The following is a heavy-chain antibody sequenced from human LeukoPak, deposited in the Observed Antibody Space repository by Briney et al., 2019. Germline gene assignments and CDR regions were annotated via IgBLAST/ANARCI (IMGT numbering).Heavy chain of an antibody. Sequence: GASVKVSCKASGYTFTSYGISWVRQAPGQGLEWMGWISAYNGNTNYAQKLQGRVTMTTDTSTSTVYMDLSSLRSEDTAVYYCAREGGGAAGLDYWGQGTLVTVSS. V-gene: IGHV1-18*01. CDR2: ISAYNGNT. D-gene: IGHD6-13*01. J-gene: IGHJ4*02. CDR1: GYTFTSYG. CDR3: AREGGGAAGLDY.